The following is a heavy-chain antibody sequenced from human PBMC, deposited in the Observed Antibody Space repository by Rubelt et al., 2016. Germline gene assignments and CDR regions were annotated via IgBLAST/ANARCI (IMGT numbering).Heavy chain of an antibody. D-gene: IGHD3-10*01. J-gene: IGHJ2*01. Sequence: QVQLQESGPGLVKPSETLSLTCTVSGGSISSSYWSWIRQPPGKGLEWIGYIHYSGSTDYNPSLKSRVTIPVATSKNQFSRKLSAVTAAETAVYYWARHLYEYGSGSYFDLWGRGTLVTVSS. CDR1: GGSISSSY. CDR2: IHYSGST. V-gene: IGHV4-59*08. CDR3: ARHLYEYGSGSYFDL.